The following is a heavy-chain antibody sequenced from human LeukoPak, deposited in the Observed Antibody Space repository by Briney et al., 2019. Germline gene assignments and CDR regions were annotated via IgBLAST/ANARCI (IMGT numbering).Heavy chain of an antibody. D-gene: IGHD6-13*01. Sequence: SETLSLTCTVSGGSISSSSYYWGWIRQPPGKGLEWIGSIYYSGSTYYNPSLKSRVTISVDTSKNQFSLKLSSVTAADTAAYYCASITAAAGTDWYFDLWGRGTLVTVSS. CDR3: ASITAAAGTDWYFDL. J-gene: IGHJ2*01. V-gene: IGHV4-39*07. CDR1: GGSISSSSYY. CDR2: IYYSGST.